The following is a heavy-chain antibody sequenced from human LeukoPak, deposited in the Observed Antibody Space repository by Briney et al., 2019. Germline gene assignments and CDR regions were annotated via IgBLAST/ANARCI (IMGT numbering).Heavy chain of an antibody. J-gene: IGHJ4*02. V-gene: IGHV3-21*01. Sequence: GGSLRLSCAASGFTFSSYSMNWVRQAPGKGLEWVSSISSSSSYIYYADSVKGRFTISRDNAKNSLYLQMNSLRAEDTAVYYCASSISYGDYNDYWGQGTLVTVSS. CDR1: GFTFSSYS. CDR3: ASSISYGDYNDY. CDR2: ISSSSSYI. D-gene: IGHD4-17*01.